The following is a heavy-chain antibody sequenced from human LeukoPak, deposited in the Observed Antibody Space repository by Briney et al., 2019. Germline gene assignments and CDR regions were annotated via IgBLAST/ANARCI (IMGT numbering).Heavy chain of an antibody. CDR1: GYTFTSYG. Sequence: ASVKVSCKASGYTFTSYGISWVRQAPGQGLEWMGWISAYNGNTNYAQKLQGRVTMTTDTSTSTAYMELRSLRSENTAVYYCARVRSVAASRYFDLWGRGTLVTVSS. J-gene: IGHJ2*01. D-gene: IGHD6-19*01. CDR3: ARVRSVAASRYFDL. V-gene: IGHV1-18*01. CDR2: ISAYNGNT.